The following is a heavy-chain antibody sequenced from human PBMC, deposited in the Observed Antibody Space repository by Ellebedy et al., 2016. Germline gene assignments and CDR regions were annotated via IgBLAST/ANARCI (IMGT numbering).Heavy chain of an antibody. Sequence: GGSLRLSCAASGFTFSSYAMSWVRQAPGKGLEWVSAISGSGGSTYYADSVKGRFTISRDNSKNTLYLQMNSLRAEDTAVYYCAREKDGYNYVYYYFDYWGQGTLVTVSS. CDR2: ISGSGGST. CDR1: GFTFSSYA. D-gene: IGHD5-24*01. J-gene: IGHJ4*02. V-gene: IGHV3-23*01. CDR3: AREKDGYNYVYYYFDY.